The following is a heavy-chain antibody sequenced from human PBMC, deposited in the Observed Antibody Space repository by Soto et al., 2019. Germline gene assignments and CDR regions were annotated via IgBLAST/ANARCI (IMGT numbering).Heavy chain of an antibody. J-gene: IGHJ4*02. Sequence: EVQLVESGGGSVQPGRSLRLSCEASGFSFDDYGMHWVRQGPGKGLEWVSGISWDSGDIYYVDSVKGRFTISRDNPKKSLYLQMNSLRTEDTALYYCARDNDLDRDGPFDYWGQGILVTVSS. D-gene: IGHD2-2*03. CDR3: ARDNDLDRDGPFDY. V-gene: IGHV3-9*01. CDR1: GFSFDDYG. CDR2: ISWDSGDI.